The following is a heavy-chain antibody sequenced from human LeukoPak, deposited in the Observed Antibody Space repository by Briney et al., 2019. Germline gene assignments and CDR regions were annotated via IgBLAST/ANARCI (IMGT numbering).Heavy chain of an antibody. CDR3: ARLLGIAVAGFLDY. CDR2: INHSGST. J-gene: IGHJ4*02. CDR1: GGSFSGYY. D-gene: IGHD6-19*01. V-gene: IGHV4-34*01. Sequence: PSGTLSLTCAVYGGSFSGYYWSWIRQPPGKGLEWIGEINHSGSTNYNPSLKSRVTISVDTSKNQFSLKLSSVTAADTAVYYCARLLGIAVAGFLDYWGQGTLVTVSS.